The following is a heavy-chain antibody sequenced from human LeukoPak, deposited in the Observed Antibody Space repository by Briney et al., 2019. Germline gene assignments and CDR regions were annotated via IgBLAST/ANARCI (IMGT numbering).Heavy chain of an antibody. J-gene: IGHJ4*02. D-gene: IGHD6-19*01. CDR2: IYSSGST. V-gene: IGHV4-61*02. Sequence: TLSLTCTVPAGSIRSGSYSWRWIRQPAGKGLEWIGRIYSSGSTTYNPSLKSRVTILVDTSKNPFSMKLSTVTAADTPGCSRVITGSLYSSDWSVLDYWGQGAMVSVSS. CDR3: VITGSLYSSDWSVLDY. CDR1: AGSIRSGSYS.